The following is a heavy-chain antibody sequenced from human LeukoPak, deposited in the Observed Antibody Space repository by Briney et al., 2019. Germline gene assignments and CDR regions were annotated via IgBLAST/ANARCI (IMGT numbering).Heavy chain of an antibody. CDR2: ISAYNGNT. J-gene: IGHJ6*02. CDR3: ARAEGQLVLYYYYYYGMDV. Sequence: ASVKVSCKASGYTFTSYGISWVRQAPGQGLEWMGWISAYNGNTNYAQKLQGRVTMTTDTSTSTAYMELRSLRSDDTAVYYCARAEGQLVLYYYYYYGMDVWGQGTTVTVSS. D-gene: IGHD6-6*01. CDR1: GYTFTSYG. V-gene: IGHV1-18*01.